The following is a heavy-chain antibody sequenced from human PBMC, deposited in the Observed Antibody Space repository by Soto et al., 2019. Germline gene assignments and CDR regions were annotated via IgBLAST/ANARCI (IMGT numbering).Heavy chain of an antibody. J-gene: IGHJ4*02. CDR3: ARTSMPTIHYFDY. Sequence: SETLSLTCTVSCGSISSHYWSWTRQPPGEGLEWIGYIYYSGSTNYNPSLKSRVTISVDTSKNQFSLKLDSVTAADTAVYYCARTSMPTIHYFDYWGQGTLVTVSS. V-gene: IGHV4-59*11. CDR1: CGSISSHY. D-gene: IGHD1-1*01. CDR2: IYYSGST.